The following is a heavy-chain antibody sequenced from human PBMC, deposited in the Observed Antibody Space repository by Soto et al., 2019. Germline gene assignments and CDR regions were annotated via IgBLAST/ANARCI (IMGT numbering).Heavy chain of an antibody. CDR3: ARDSYRGDVVLTPAPYGNDY. CDR2: ISFDGNRK. J-gene: IGHJ4*02. D-gene: IGHD2-2*01. V-gene: IGHV3-30*03. CDR1: ELTCKSYG. Sequence: PGVSLRLSCAASELTCKSYGMQWVRQAPGKGLAWVAVISFDGNRKHYADSVRGRFTISRDNSKNTLYLQMNSLRTEDTAIYYCARDSYRGDVVLTPAPYGNDYWGRGTLVTVSS.